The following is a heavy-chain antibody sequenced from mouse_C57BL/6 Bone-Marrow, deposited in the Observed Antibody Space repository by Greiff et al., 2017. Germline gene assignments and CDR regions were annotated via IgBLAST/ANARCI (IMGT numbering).Heavy chain of an antibody. D-gene: IGHD2-1*01. V-gene: IGHV1-81*01. CDR2: IYPRSGNT. J-gene: IGHJ4*01. Sequence: VQLQQSGAELARPGASVKLSCKASGYTFTSYGISWVKQRTGQGLEWIGEIYPRSGNTYYNEKFKGKATLTADKSSSTAYMELRSLTSEDSAVYFCARVGGNYEDYAMDYWGQGTSVTVSS. CDR3: ARVGGNYEDYAMDY. CDR1: GYTFTSYG.